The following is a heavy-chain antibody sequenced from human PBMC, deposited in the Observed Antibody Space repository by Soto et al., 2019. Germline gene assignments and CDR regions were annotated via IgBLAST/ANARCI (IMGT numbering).Heavy chain of an antibody. J-gene: IGHJ4*02. Sequence: GASVKVSCKASGGTFSSYAISWVRQAPGQGLEWMGGIIPIFGTANYAQKFQGRVTITADESTSTAYMELSSLRSEDTAVYYCARVYGDTAMAIFDYWGQGTLVTVSS. CDR1: GGTFSSYA. CDR3: ARVYGDTAMAIFDY. CDR2: IIPIFGTA. V-gene: IGHV1-69*13. D-gene: IGHD5-18*01.